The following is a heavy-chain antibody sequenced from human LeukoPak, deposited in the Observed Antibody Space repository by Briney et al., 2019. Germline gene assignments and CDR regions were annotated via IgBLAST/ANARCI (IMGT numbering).Heavy chain of an antibody. Sequence: PGRSLRLSCAASGFTFSSYGMHWVRQAPGKGLEWVAVIWYDGSNKYYADSVKGQFTISRDNSKNTLYLQMNSLRAEDTAVYYCARALMVSYYGMDVWGKGTTVTVSS. CDR2: IWYDGSNK. D-gene: IGHD3-10*01. CDR3: ARALMVSYYGMDV. J-gene: IGHJ6*04. CDR1: GFTFSSYG. V-gene: IGHV3-33*01.